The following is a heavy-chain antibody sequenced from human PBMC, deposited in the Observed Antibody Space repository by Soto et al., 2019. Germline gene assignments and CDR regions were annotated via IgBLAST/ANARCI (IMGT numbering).Heavy chain of an antibody. Sequence: QMTLKESGPPLVKPTQTLTLTCTFSGFSLSTSGVGVGWIRQPPGKALEWLALIYWNDDKRYSPSLKSRLTITKDHSKNQVVLTMTTMDPVDTATYYCAHSAGYCSGGSCYSGAFDIWGQGTMVTVSS. V-gene: IGHV2-5*01. D-gene: IGHD2-15*01. CDR2: IYWNDDK. CDR3: AHSAGYCSGGSCYSGAFDI. J-gene: IGHJ3*02. CDR1: GFSLSTSGVG.